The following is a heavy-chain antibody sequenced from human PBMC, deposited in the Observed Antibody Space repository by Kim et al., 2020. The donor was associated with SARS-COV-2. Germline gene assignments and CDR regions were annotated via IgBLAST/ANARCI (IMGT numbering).Heavy chain of an antibody. D-gene: IGHD3-22*01. Sequence: ADSVKGRFTISRDNSKNTLYLQMNSLRAEDTAVYYCAKDQTYYYDSSGYYDYWGQGTLVTVSS. J-gene: IGHJ4*02. V-gene: IGHV3-23*01. CDR3: AKDQTYYYDSSGYYDY.